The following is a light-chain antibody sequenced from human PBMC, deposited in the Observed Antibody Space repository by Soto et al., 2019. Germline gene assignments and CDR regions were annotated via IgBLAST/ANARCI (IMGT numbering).Light chain of an antibody. CDR1: QSVSSSY. J-gene: IGKJ2*01. CDR2: DAS. Sequence: EIVLTQSPGTLSLSPGERATLSCRASQSVSSSYLAWYQQKPGQAPRLLIYDASTMAPGKPDRFSGSGSGTDFTLTISRLEPEDFAVYYCQQDDSSLYTFGLGTKLEI. V-gene: IGKV3-20*01. CDR3: QQDDSSLYT.